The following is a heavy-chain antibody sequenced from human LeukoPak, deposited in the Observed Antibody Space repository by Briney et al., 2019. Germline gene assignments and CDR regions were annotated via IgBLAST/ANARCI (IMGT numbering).Heavy chain of an antibody. CDR2: INPNSGGT. CDR3: ARGRITIFGVVTFDI. J-gene: IGHJ3*02. CDR1: GYTFTGYY. V-gene: IGHV1-2*02. Sequence: ASVKVSCKASGYTFTGYYMHWVRQAPGQGLEWMGWINPNSGGTNYAQKFQGRVTMTRDTSISTAYMELSRLRSDDTAVYYCARGRITIFGVVTFDIRGQGTMVTVSS. D-gene: IGHD3-3*01.